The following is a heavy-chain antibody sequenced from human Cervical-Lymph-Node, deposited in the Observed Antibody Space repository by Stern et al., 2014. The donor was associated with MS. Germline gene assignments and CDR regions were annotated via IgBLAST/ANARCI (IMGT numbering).Heavy chain of an antibody. D-gene: IGHD2-21*02. CDR1: GGSISSGKW. CDR3: VRGSSTAANDYYNYGMDV. V-gene: IGHV4-4*02. CDR2: IYHSGTT. J-gene: IGHJ6*02. Sequence: QLQLQESGPGLVKPSGTLSLTCAVSGGSISSGKWWTWVRQPPKKGLEWIGEIYHSGTTNYNPSLKSRVTISVDQSKNQFSLKLPSVTAADTAVYYCVRGSSTAANDYYNYGMDVWGQGTTVTVSS.